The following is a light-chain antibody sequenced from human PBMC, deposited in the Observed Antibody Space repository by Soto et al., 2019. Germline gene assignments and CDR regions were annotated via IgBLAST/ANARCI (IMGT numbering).Light chain of an antibody. V-gene: IGKV1-5*01. Sequence: DIQMTQSPSTLSASVGDRVTITCRASQSISSWLAWYQQKPGKAPKLLIYDASSLKSGVPSRFSVSGSGTEFTLTISSLQPDDFATYDGQQYNSYPTWTFGQGTKVEIK. CDR3: QQYNSYPTWT. CDR1: QSISSW. J-gene: IGKJ1*01. CDR2: DAS.